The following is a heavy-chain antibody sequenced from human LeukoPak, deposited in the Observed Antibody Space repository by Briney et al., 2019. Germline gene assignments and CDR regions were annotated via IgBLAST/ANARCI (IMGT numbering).Heavy chain of an antibody. CDR1: GFTFSSYW. J-gene: IGHJ4*02. CDR2: INQDESQK. V-gene: IGHV3-7*01. CDR3: ARQPFDF. Sequence: QSGGSLRLSCAASGFTFSSYWMSWVRQAPGKGLEWVANINQDESQKYFVDSVKGRFTISRDNAKNSVYLHMNSLRAEDTAVYYCARQPFDFWGQGTLVTVSS.